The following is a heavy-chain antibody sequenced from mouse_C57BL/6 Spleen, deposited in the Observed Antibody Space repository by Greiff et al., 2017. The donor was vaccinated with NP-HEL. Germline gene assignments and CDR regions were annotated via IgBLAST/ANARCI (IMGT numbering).Heavy chain of an antibody. Sequence: VQLQQSGAELVKPGASVKLSCKASGYTFTSYWMQWVKQRPGQGLEWIGEIDPSDSYTNYNQKFKGKATLTVDTSSSTAYMPLRSLPSEDSAVYYGANGDEVAYWGQGTLVTVSA. CDR2: IDPSDSYT. D-gene: IGHD4-1*02. J-gene: IGHJ3*01. CDR3: ANGDEVAY. V-gene: IGHV1-50*01. CDR1: GYTFTSYW.